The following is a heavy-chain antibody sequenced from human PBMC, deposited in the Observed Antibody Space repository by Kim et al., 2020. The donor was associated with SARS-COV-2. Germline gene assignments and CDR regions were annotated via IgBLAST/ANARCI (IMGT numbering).Heavy chain of an antibody. Sequence: GGSLRLSCAASGFTFSSYGMHWVRQAPGKGLEWVALIWYDGSNKYYADSVKGRFTISRDNSKNTLYLQMNSLRAEDTAVYYCARDIQYYYDNSGYRDALDYWGQGTLVTVSS. CDR1: GFTFSSYG. D-gene: IGHD3-22*01. V-gene: IGHV3-33*01. J-gene: IGHJ4*02. CDR3: ARDIQYYYDNSGYRDALDY. CDR2: IWYDGSNK.